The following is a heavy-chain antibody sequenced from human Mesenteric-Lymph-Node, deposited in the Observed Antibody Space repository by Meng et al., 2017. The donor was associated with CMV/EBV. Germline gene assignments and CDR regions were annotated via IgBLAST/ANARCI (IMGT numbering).Heavy chain of an antibody. CDR3: ARDYMAGRHIGPQYDVFFDY. J-gene: IGHJ4*02. CDR1: DGSFTNEY. D-gene: IGHD6-19*01. Sequence: SETLSLTCAVYDGSFTNEYWSWIRQPPGKGLEWIGEINHSGSTNYNPSLKSRVTISVDTSKNQFSLKLSSVTAADTAVYYCARDYMAGRHIGPQYDVFFDYWGQGTLVTVSS. CDR2: INHSGST. V-gene: IGHV4-34*01.